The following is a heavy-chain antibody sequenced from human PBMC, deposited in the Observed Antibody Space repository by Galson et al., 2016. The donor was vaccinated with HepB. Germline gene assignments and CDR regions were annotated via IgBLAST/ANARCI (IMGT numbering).Heavy chain of an antibody. CDR3: ARVDMQWLLIGAFDI. CDR2: ISYDGSNK. D-gene: IGHD6-19*01. Sequence: SLRLSCAASGFTVSNNYMSWVRQAPGKGLEWVAVISYDGSNKYYADSVKGRFTISRDNSKNTLYLQMNSLRAEDTAVYYCARVDMQWLLIGAFDIWGQGTMVTVSS. V-gene: IGHV3-30-3*01. CDR1: GFTVSNNY. J-gene: IGHJ3*02.